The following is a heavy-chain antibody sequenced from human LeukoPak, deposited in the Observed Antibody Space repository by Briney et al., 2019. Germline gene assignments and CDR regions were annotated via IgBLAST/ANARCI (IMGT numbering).Heavy chain of an antibody. CDR3: AKDGAQYSSGPECDP. V-gene: IGHV3-23*01. J-gene: IGHJ5*02. Sequence: GGSPRLSCAASGLHFSGTAMSWVRQAPGKGPEWVSAISHDGMNEYYADSVKGRFTISRDNSKKTVSLEMSSLTAADTGVYYCAKDGAQYSSGPECDPRGQGALVTVSP. D-gene: IGHD6-19*01. CDR2: ISHDGMNE. CDR1: GLHFSGTA.